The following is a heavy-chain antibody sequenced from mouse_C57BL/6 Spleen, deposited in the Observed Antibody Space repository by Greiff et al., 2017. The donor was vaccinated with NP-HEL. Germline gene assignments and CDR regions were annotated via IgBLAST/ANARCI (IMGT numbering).Heavy chain of an antibody. Sequence: QVQLQQPGAELVKPGASVKLSCKASGYTFTSYWMQWVKQRPGQGLEWIGEIDPSDSYTNYTQKFKGKATLTVDTSSSTAYMQLSSLTSEDSAVYYCARFGGYDYDDYWGQGTTLTVSS. CDR1: GYTFTSYW. V-gene: IGHV1-50*01. D-gene: IGHD2-4*01. CDR2: IDPSDSYT. J-gene: IGHJ2*01. CDR3: ARFGGYDYDDY.